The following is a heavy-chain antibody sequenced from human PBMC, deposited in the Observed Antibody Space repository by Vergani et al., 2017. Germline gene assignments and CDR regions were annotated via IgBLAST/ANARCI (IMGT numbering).Heavy chain of an antibody. CDR3: ARDTVTGSRYFDY. Sequence: VDLVESGGGFVQPGGSRRLSCAASGFTFSNYGMHWVRQAPGKGLEWVTFIRYDGSNTYYADSVKGRFTISRDNSKNTLFLQMNSLRPEDTAVYYCARDTVTGSRYFDYWGQGTLVTVSS. CDR2: IRYDGSNT. D-gene: IGHD6-19*01. V-gene: IGHV3-30*02. CDR1: GFTFSNYG. J-gene: IGHJ4*02.